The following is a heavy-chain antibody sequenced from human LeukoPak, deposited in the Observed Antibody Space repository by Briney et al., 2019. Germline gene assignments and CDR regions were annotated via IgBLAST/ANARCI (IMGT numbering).Heavy chain of an antibody. V-gene: IGHV3-7*04. Sequence: GGSLRLSCTASGFTFSTYWMSWVRQAPGKGLEWVANIHPDGNEKYHVDSVKGRFTISRDNAMNSLYLQMNSLRVEDTAVYYCARGDDFSGDYWGQGTLVTASS. J-gene: IGHJ4*02. CDR2: IHPDGNEK. CDR1: GFTFSTYW. CDR3: ARGDDFSGDY. D-gene: IGHD2-21*02.